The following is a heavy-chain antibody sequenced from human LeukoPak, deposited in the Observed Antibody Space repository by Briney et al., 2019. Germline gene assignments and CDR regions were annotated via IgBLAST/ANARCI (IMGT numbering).Heavy chain of an antibody. J-gene: IGHJ4*02. D-gene: IGHD1-26*01. CDR3: AKGGRYPNYYFDY. Sequence: GGSLRLSCAASGFTFSSYSMNWVRQAPGKGLEWVSSISSSSSYIYYADSVKGRFTISRDNAKNTLYLQMNSLRAGDTAVYYCAKGGRYPNYYFDYWGQGTLVTVSS. CDR1: GFTFSSYS. V-gene: IGHV3-21*01. CDR2: ISSSSSYI.